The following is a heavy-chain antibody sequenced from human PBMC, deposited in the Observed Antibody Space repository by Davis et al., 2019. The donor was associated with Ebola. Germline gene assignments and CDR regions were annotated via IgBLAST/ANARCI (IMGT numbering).Heavy chain of an antibody. CDR3: ARQDYGDYPPFDY. J-gene: IGHJ4*02. CDR2: IHHSGST. CDR1: GGPTSSSNW. D-gene: IGHD4-17*01. Sequence: MPSETLSLTCAVSGGPTSSSNWWSWVRQPPGKGLEWIGEIHHSGSTNYNPSLKSRVTMFLDKSLNQFSLKMTSVTAADTAVYYCARQDYGDYPPFDYWGQGTLVTVSS. V-gene: IGHV4-4*02.